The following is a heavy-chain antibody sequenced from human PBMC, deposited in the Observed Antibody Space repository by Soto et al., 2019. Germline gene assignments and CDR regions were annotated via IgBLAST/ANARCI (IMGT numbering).Heavy chain of an antibody. CDR3: ARGPTLSFYAPSYYYYYLDV. CDR2: IYSGGST. Sequence: GSLKLSCAAYGFTVSSNYMSWVRQASGKGLEWVSVIYSGGSTYYADSVKGRFTISRDNSKNTLYLQMNSLRAEDTAVYYCARGPTLSFYAPSYYYYYLDVSAKGTTVTVSS. V-gene: IGHV3-66*01. J-gene: IGHJ6*03. D-gene: IGHD3-16*02. CDR1: GFTVSSNY.